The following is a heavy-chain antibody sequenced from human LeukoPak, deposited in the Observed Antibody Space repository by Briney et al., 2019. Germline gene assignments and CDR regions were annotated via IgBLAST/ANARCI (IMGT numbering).Heavy chain of an antibody. D-gene: IGHD2-15*01. J-gene: IGHJ3*02. CDR3: ARDSLGSPYAFDI. CDR2: INPNSGGA. CDR1: GYTFTGYY. V-gene: IGHV1-2*02. Sequence: ASVKVSCKASGYTFTGYYMHWVRQATGQGLEWMGWINPNSGGANYAQNFQGRVTMTRDTPISTAYMGLSRLRSDDTAVYYCARDSLGSPYAFDIWGQGTMATVSS.